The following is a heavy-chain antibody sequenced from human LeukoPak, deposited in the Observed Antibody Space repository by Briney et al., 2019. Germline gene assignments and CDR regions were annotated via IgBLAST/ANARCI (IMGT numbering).Heavy chain of an antibody. CDR3: ARQIFGVVPFFDY. Sequence: PSETLSLTCTVSGGSISSYYWGWIRQPXGXGLEWIGSIYYSGSTYYNPSLKSRVTISVDTSKNQFSLKLSSVTAADTAVYYCARQIFGVVPFFDYWGQGTLVTVSS. J-gene: IGHJ4*02. CDR1: GGSISSYY. V-gene: IGHV4-39*01. CDR2: IYYSGST. D-gene: IGHD3-3*01.